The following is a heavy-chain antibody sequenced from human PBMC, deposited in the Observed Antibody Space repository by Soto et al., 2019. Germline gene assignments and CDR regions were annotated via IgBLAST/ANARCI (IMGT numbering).Heavy chain of an antibody. CDR3: ARAYSSGWFDY. D-gene: IGHD6-19*01. Sequence: SETLSLTCTVSGGSISSYYWSWIRQPPGKGLEWIGYIYYSGSTNYNPSLKSRVTISVDTSKNQFSLKLSSVTAADTAVYYCARAYSSGWFDYWGQGTLVTVSS. J-gene: IGHJ5*01. CDR2: IYYSGST. V-gene: IGHV4-59*01. CDR1: GGSISSYY.